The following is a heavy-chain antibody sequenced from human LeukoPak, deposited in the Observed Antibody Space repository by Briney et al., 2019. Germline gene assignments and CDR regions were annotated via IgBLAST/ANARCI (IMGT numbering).Heavy chain of an antibody. CDR3: ARDIAEHGMDV. CDR1: GFTFSSYW. CDR2: ISSSNTIK. J-gene: IGHJ6*02. V-gene: IGHV3-48*04. D-gene: IGHD1-14*01. Sequence: GGSLRLSCAASGFTFSSYWMSWVRQAPGKGLEWVSYISSSNTIKKYSDSVKGRFTISRDNAKSSLYLQMNSLRAEDTAVYYCARDIAEHGMDVWGQGTTVTVSS.